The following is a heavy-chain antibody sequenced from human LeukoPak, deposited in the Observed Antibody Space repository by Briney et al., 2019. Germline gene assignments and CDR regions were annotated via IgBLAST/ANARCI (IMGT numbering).Heavy chain of an antibody. V-gene: IGHV5-51*01. J-gene: IGHJ4*02. CDR3: ARMRAEYQFDY. CDR1: GYTFIYYW. CDR2: IYPDDSDA. D-gene: IGHD2-2*01. Sequence: GESLQISCKVSGYTFIYYWIGWVRQRPGKGLEWMGIIYPDDSDARYSPSFQGQVTISADKSITTAYLQWSSLKASDTAMYYCARMRAEYQFDYWGRGTLVTVSS.